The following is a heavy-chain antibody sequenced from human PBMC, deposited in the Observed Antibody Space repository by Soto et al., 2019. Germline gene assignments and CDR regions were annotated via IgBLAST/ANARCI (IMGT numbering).Heavy chain of an antibody. CDR1: VGSISSSSYY. D-gene: IGHD6-19*01. J-gene: IGHJ4*02. Sequence: QLQLQESGPGLVKPSETLSLTCTVSVGSISSSSYYWGWIRQPPGKGLEWIGSIYYSGSTYYNPSLKSRVTISVDTSKNQFSLKLSSVTAADTAVYFCARSRYSSGWYEFDYWGQGTLVTVSS. CDR3: ARSRYSSGWYEFDY. V-gene: IGHV4-39*01. CDR2: IYYSGST.